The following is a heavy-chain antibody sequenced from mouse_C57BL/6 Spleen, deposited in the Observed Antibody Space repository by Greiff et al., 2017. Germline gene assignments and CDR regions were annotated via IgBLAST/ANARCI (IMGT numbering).Heavy chain of an antibody. D-gene: IGHD3-2*02. J-gene: IGHJ2*01. CDR1: GYTFTGYW. Sequence: QVHVKQSGAELMKPGASVKLSCKATGYTFTGYWIEWVKQRPGHGLEWIGEILPGSGSTNYNEKFKGKATFTAATASNTAYLQLSSLTTEDSAIYYGANQSRSSDYVPYFDYWGQGTTLTVSS. CDR2: ILPGSGST. V-gene: IGHV1-9*01. CDR3: ANQSRSSDYVPYFDY.